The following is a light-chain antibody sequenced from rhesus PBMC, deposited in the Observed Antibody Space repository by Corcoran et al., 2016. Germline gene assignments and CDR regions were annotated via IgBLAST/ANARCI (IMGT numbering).Light chain of an antibody. CDR3: QQYKSYPRT. V-gene: IGKV1S16*01. Sequence: DIQMSQSPSSLSTSIGDTVTITCRASQGISNYLAWYQQQPGKAPKPLIYHAPSLESGVPSRFSGSGSGTDFTLTISSLQPEDFALYYCQQYKSYPRTFGQGTKVEIK. CDR2: HAP. CDR1: QGISNY. J-gene: IGKJ1*01.